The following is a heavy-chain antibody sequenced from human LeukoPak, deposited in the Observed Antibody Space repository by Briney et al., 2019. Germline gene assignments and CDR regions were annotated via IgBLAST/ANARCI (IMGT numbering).Heavy chain of an antibody. D-gene: IGHD1-26*01. Sequence: PSETLSLTCAVSGGSISSGGYSWSWIRQPPGKGLEWIGYIYYSGSTYYNPSLKSRVTISVDTSKNQFSLKLSSVTAADTAVYYCARVRSKMLLSLDYWGQGTLVTVSS. J-gene: IGHJ4*02. V-gene: IGHV4-30-4*07. CDR1: GGSISSGGYS. CDR2: IYYSGST. CDR3: ARVRSKMLLSLDY.